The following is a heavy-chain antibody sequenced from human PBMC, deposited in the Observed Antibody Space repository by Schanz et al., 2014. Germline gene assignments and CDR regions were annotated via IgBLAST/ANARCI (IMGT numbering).Heavy chain of an antibody. CDR1: GFTFSSYS. J-gene: IGHJ5*02. V-gene: IGHV3-48*01. CDR3: ATASSPVREAGAGSSFHL. Sequence: EVQLVESGGGLVQPGGSLRLSCTASGFTFSSYSMNWVRQAPGKGLEWVSYVSRSTPDIYYADSVKGRFTMSRDNAKISVFLQMNSLRAEDTAVYYCATASSPVREAGAGSSFHLWGQGTLVTVSP. CDR2: VSRSTPDI. D-gene: IGHD6-13*01.